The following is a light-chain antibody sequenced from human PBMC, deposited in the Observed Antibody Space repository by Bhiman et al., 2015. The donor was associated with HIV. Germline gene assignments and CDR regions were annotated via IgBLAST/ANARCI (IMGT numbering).Light chain of an antibody. CDR1: GSNIGNNS. Sequence: QSVLTQPPSVSAAPGQKVTISCSGSGSNIGNNSVSWYQQFPGTAPKLLIYDSDKRPSGIPDRFSGSKSGTSATLGITGLQTGDEADYYCGTWDNSLSAFYVFGTGTKVTVL. CDR2: DSD. V-gene: IGLV1-51*01. CDR3: GTWDNSLSAFYV. J-gene: IGLJ1*01.